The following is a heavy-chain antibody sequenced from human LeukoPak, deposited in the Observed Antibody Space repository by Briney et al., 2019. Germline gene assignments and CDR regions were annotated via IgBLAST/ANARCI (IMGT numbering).Heavy chain of an antibody. CDR2: INHSGST. J-gene: IGHJ4*02. CDR3: ARGPPIAVAGIYYNY. D-gene: IGHD6-19*01. Sequence: SETLSLTCTVSGGSISSSGYYWGWIRQPPGKGLEWIGEINHSGSTNYNPSLKSRVTISVDTSKNQFSLRLSSLTAADTAVYYCARGPPIAVAGIYYNYWGQGTLVTVSS. V-gene: IGHV4-39*07. CDR1: GGSISSSGYY.